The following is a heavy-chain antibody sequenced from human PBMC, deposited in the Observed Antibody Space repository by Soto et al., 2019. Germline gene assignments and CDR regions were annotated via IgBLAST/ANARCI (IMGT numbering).Heavy chain of an antibody. CDR1: GFNFITYS. Sequence: EVQLVESGGGQVRPGGSLKLSCAASGFNFITYSLSWVRQAPGKGLEWVASISSSAVYIDYADSVKGRFTISRDNANNSLYLQMNSLRAEDTATYYCVRDGLDYYDTERLYFDNWGQGTLVTVSS. D-gene: IGHD3-22*01. CDR2: ISSSAVYI. J-gene: IGHJ4*02. CDR3: VRDGLDYYDTERLYFDN. V-gene: IGHV3-21*01.